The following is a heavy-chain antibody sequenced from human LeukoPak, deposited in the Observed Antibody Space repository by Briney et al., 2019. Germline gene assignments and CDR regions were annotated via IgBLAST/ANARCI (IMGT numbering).Heavy chain of an antibody. CDR1: GLTFTNTW. V-gene: IGHV3-48*04. CDR3: ASLRQFRSGGTWYGLDV. J-gene: IGHJ6*02. CDR2: ISGSGGTI. Sequence: GGSLRLSCEASGLTFTNTWLTWVRQAPGKGLEWISYISGSGGTIYYADSMKGRFTISRDNAKNSLDLQMSSLRAEDTAVYYCASLRQFRSGGTWYGLDVWGQGSTVTVSS. D-gene: IGHD2-15*01.